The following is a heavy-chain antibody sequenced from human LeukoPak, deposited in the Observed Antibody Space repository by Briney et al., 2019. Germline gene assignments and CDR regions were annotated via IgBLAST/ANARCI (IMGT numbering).Heavy chain of an antibody. CDR1: GFAFSSLA. CDR2: ISDSGSIT. D-gene: IGHD6-19*01. CDR3: AKDARRTNGWYVFDC. J-gene: IGHJ4*02. V-gene: IGHV3-23*01. Sequence: TGGSLRLSCAASGFAFSSLAMGWVRQAPGKGLEWVSVISDSGSITYYADSVKGRFTISRDNSKNTLFLQMNSLGAEDTAVYYCAKDARRTNGWYVFDCWGQGTLVTVSS.